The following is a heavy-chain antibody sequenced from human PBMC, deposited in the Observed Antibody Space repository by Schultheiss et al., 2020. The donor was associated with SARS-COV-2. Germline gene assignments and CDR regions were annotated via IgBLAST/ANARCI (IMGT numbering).Heavy chain of an antibody. J-gene: IGHJ4*02. CDR3: ARDCRSTSCYVAFEF. D-gene: IGHD2-2*01. CDR1: GYTFTGYY. CDR2: INPNSGGT. Sequence: ASVKVSCKASGYTFTGYYMHWVRQAPGQGLEWMGWINPNSGGTNYAQKFQGRVTMTTDTSTNTAYMELRSLRSDDTAVYYCARDCRSTSCYVAFEFWGQGTLVTVSS. V-gene: IGHV1-2*02.